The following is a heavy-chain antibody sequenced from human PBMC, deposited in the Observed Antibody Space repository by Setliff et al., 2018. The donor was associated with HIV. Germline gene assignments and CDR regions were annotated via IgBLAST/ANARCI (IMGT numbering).Heavy chain of an antibody. CDR3: AREGDSSGWVSGMDV. J-gene: IGHJ6*02. CDR2: IKQDGSEK. Sequence: HPGGSLRLSCAASGFTFSSYWMSWVRQAPGKGLEWVANIKQDGSEKYYVDSVKGRFTISRDNAKNSLYLQMNSLRAEDTAVYYCAREGDSSGWVSGMDVWGQGTTVTVSS. CDR1: GFTFSSYW. V-gene: IGHV3-7*01. D-gene: IGHD6-19*01.